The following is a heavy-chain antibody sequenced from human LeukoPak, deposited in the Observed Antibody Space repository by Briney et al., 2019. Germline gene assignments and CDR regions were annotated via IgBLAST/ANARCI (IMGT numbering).Heavy chain of an antibody. CDR2: IRYDGSNK. D-gene: IGHD3-10*01. V-gene: IGHV3-30*02. J-gene: IGHJ6*03. Sequence: GSLRLSCAASGFTFSSYGMHWVRQAPGKGLEWVAFIRYDGSNKYYADSVKGGFTISRDNSKNPLYLQMNSLRAEDTAVYYCAKVGYYGSGSRPYYMDVWGKGTTVTVSS. CDR3: AKVGYYGSGSRPYYMDV. CDR1: GFTFSSYG.